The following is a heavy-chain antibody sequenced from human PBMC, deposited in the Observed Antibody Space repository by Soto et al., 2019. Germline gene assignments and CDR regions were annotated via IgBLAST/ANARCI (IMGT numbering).Heavy chain of an antibody. V-gene: IGHV3-64D*06. Sequence: GGSLRLSCSASGFTLGDYTMTWVRQAPGTGLEYISSISTNGARTYYADSVKGRFSISRDNSKNTLYFQMSSLRAEDTAVYYCAKASTIFGVVIILGGMDVWGQGTTVTVSS. J-gene: IGHJ6*02. CDR1: GFTLGDYT. CDR3: AKASTIFGVVIILGGMDV. CDR2: ISTNGART. D-gene: IGHD3-3*01.